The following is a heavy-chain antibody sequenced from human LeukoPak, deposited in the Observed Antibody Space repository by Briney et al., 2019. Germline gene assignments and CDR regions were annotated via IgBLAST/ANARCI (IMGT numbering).Heavy chain of an antibody. Sequence: SETLSLTCAVYGGSFSGYYWSWVRQPPGKGLEWIGEIDHGGSTNYNPSLKSRVTISVDTSKNQFSLKLSSVTAADTAVYYCARHRIPGIAVAGLDYWGQGTLVTVSS. CDR3: ARHRIPGIAVAGLDY. V-gene: IGHV4-34*01. CDR1: GGSFSGYY. CDR2: IDHGGST. D-gene: IGHD6-19*01. J-gene: IGHJ4*02.